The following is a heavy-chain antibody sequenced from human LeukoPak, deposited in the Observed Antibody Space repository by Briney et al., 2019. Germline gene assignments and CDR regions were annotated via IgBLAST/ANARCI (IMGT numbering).Heavy chain of an antibody. CDR3: AKEALGGASDY. CDR2: ISWDGGRT. D-gene: IGHD3-16*01. CDR1: GFTFDDYT. Sequence: GGSLRLSCAASGFTFDDYTMHWVRQAPGKGLEWVSLISWDGGRTYFADSVKGRFTISRDNSKNSLYLQMNSLRTEDTALYYCAKEALGGASDYWSQGTLVTVSS. V-gene: IGHV3-43*01. J-gene: IGHJ4*02.